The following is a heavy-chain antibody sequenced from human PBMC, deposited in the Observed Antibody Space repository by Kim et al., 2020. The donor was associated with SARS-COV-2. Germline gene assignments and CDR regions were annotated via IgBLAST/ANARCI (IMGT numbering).Heavy chain of an antibody. CDR1: GFTFSSYA. D-gene: IGHD6-13*01. Sequence: GGSLRLSCAASGFTFSSYAMSWVRQAPGKGLEWVSAISGSGGSTYYADSVKGRFTISRDNSKNTLYLQMNSLIAEDTAVYYCAIYSSSLELFFDYWGQGTLVTLSS. J-gene: IGHJ4*02. CDR2: ISGSGGST. CDR3: AIYSSSLELFFDY. V-gene: IGHV3-23*01.